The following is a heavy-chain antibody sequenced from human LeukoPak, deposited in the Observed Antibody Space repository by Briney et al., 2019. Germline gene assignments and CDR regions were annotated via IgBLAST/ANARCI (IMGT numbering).Heavy chain of an antibody. CDR1: GFTFSSYW. V-gene: IGHV3-7*01. D-gene: IGHD1-26*01. CDR2: IKQDGSEK. Sequence: GGPLRLSCAASGFTFSSYWMSWVRQAPGKGLEWVANIKQDGSEKYYVDSVKGRFTISRDNAKNSLYLQMNSLRAEDTAVYYCTREWAYYYYMDVWGKGTTLTVSS. CDR3: TREWAYYYYMDV. J-gene: IGHJ6*03.